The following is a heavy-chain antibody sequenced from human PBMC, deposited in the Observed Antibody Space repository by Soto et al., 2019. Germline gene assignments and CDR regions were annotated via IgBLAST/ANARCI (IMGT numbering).Heavy chain of an antibody. V-gene: IGHV3-30-3*01. CDR3: ARDPLRFLEWLFANYGMDV. D-gene: IGHD3-3*01. CDR2: ISYDGSNK. J-gene: IGHJ6*02. CDR1: GFTFSSYA. Sequence: GGSLRLSCAASGFTFSSYAMHWVRQAPGKGLEWVAVISYDGSNKYYADSVKGRFTISRDNSKNTLYLQMNSLRAEDTAVYYCARDPLRFLEWLFANYGMDVWGQGTTVTVSS.